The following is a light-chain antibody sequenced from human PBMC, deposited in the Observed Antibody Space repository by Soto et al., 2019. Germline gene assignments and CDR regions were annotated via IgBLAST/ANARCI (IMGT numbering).Light chain of an antibody. Sequence: EIVLTQSPATLSLSPGERATLSCRASQTISSSLAWYQLKPGQAPRLLIYDASNRATGIPARFSGSGSGTDFTLTISSLEPEDFAVYYCQQRSNWPPEDTFGQGTKLEIK. CDR1: QTISSS. CDR2: DAS. CDR3: QQRSNWPPEDT. V-gene: IGKV3-11*01. J-gene: IGKJ2*01.